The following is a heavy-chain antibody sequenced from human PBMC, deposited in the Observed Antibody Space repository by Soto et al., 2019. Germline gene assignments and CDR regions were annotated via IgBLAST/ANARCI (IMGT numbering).Heavy chain of an antibody. Sequence: ASVKVSCKASQYTFTNYYLHWVRQAPGRRPEWMGWINNGGGTIYAQKFQGRLTMTRDTSITTAYMELSRLNSDDTAFYYCATNSDWSPLLDYWGQGTLVTVSS. CDR3: ATNSDWSPLLDY. J-gene: IGHJ4*02. CDR1: QYTFTNYY. V-gene: IGHV1-2*02. CDR2: INNGGGT. D-gene: IGHD6-19*01.